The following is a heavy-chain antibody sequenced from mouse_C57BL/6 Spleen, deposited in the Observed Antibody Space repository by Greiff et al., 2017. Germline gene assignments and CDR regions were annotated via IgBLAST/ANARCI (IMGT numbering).Heavy chain of an antibody. CDR2: IYPGSGST. J-gene: IGHJ2*01. V-gene: IGHV1-55*01. CDR1: GYTFTSYW. D-gene: IGHD2-4*01. CDR3: ARSGVYDYGGYYFDY. Sequence: QVQLKQPGAELVKPGASVKMSCKASGYTFTSYWITWVKQRPGQGLEWIGDIYPGSGSTNYNEKFKSKATLTVDTSSSTAYMQLSSLTSEDSAVYYCARSGVYDYGGYYFDYWGQGTTLTVSS.